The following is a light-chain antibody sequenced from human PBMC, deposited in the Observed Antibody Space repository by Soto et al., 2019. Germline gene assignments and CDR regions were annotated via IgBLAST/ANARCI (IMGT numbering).Light chain of an antibody. Sequence: QSALTQPASESGSPGQSITISCTGTSSDVGSYNLVSWYQQHPGKAPKLMIYEGSKRPSGVSNRFSGSKSGNTASLTISGLQADDEADYYCCSYAGSSSVVFGGGTKLTVL. CDR2: EGS. CDR3: CSYAGSSSVV. V-gene: IGLV2-23*01. J-gene: IGLJ2*01. CDR1: SSDVGSYNL.